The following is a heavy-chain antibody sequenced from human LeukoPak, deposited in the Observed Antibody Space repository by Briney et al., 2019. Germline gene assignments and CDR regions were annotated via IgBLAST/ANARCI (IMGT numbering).Heavy chain of an antibody. CDR2: AGWTGGTT. CDR1: GFTFDRYT. J-gene: IGHJ4*02. D-gene: IGHD3-10*02. V-gene: IGHV3-43*01. Sequence: GGSLRLSCATSGFTFDRYTIHWVRQAPGKGLEWVSLAGWTGGTTYYSDSVRGRFTISRDSGKNSVYLQMNSLTTDDTAFYFCAKELDTMFFDYWGQGALVTVSS. CDR3: AKELDTMFFDY.